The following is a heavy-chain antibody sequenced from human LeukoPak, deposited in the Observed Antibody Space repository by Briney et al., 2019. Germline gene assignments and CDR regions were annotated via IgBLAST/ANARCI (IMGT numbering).Heavy chain of an antibody. Sequence: GGSLRLSCAASGFTFSSYWVSGVRHAPGRGLEGVANIKQDGSEKYYVDSVKGRFTISRDNVKNSLYLQMNSLRAEDTAVYYCAELGITMIGGVWGKGTTVTISS. CDR3: AELGITMIGGV. CDR1: GFTFSSYW. D-gene: IGHD3-10*02. J-gene: IGHJ6*04. CDR2: IKQDGSEK. V-gene: IGHV3-7*01.